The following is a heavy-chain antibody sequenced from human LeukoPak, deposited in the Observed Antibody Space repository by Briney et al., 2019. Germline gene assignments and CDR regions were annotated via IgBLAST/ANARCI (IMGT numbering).Heavy chain of an antibody. V-gene: IGHV1-69*05. D-gene: IGHD1/OR15-1a*01. CDR2: IIPIFGTA. Sequence: SVKVSCEASGGTFSSYAISWVRQAPGQGLEWMGRIIPIFGTANYAQKFQGRVTITTDESTSTAYMELSSLRSEDTAVYYCARNNGYYFDYWGQGTLVTVSS. CDR3: ARNNGYYFDY. J-gene: IGHJ4*02. CDR1: GGTFSSYA.